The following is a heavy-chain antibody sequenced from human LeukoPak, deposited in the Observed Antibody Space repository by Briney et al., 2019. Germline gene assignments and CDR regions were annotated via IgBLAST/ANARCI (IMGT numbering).Heavy chain of an antibody. D-gene: IGHD2-8*01. CDR3: ARVGSYCTNGVCYTTFDY. J-gene: IGHJ4*02. CDR2: IYYSGST. Sequence: PSETLSLTCTVSGGSISSGGYHWSWIRQHPGKGLEWIGYIYYSGSTYYNPSLKSRVTISVDTSKNQFSLKLSSVTAADTAVYYCARVGSYCTNGVCYTTFDYWGQGTLVTVSS. V-gene: IGHV4-31*03. CDR1: GGSISSGGYH.